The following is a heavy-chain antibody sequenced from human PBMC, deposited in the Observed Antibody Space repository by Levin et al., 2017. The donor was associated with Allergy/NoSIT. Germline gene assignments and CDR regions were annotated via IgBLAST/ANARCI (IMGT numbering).Heavy chain of an antibody. Sequence: GSLRLSCTVSGGSISSYYWSWIRQPPGKGLEWIGYIYYSGSTNYNPSLKSRVTISVDTSKNQFSLKLSSVTAADTAVYYCARENIVVVPAAIQYNWFDPWGQGTLVTVSS. CDR3: ARENIVVVPAAIQYNWFDP. V-gene: IGHV4-59*01. CDR2: IYYSGST. J-gene: IGHJ5*02. CDR1: GGSISSYY. D-gene: IGHD2-2*02.